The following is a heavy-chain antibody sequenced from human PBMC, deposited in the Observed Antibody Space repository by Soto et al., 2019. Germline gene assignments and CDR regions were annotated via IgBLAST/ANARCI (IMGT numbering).Heavy chain of an antibody. CDR2: IYHSGST. CDR1: GGSVRDGSYY. CDR3: AGYNWNYYFDP. J-gene: IGHJ5*02. V-gene: IGHV4-61*01. D-gene: IGHD1-7*01. Sequence: SETLSLTCTVSGGSVRDGSYYWAWLRQPPGKGLEWIGHIYHSGSTIYNPSLKSRVTISIDTSKSQSSLNLNSMTAADTAVYYCAGYNWNYYFDPWGQGTLVTVSS.